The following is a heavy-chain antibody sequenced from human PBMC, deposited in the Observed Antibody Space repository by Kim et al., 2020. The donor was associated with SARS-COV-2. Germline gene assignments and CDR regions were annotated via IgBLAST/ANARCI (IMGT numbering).Heavy chain of an antibody. J-gene: IGHJ4*02. CDR1: GFTFSSYA. CDR3: AKLAIVVVPAAIPYYFDY. Sequence: GGSLRLSCAASGFTFSSYAMSWVRQAPGKGLEWVSAISGSGGSTYYADSVKGRFTISRDNSKNTLYLQMNSLRAEDTAVYYCAKLAIVVVPAAIPYYFDYWGQGTLVTVSS. V-gene: IGHV3-23*01. CDR2: ISGSGGST. D-gene: IGHD2-2*01.